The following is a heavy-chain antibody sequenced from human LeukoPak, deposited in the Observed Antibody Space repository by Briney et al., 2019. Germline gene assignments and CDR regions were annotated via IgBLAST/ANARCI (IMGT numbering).Heavy chain of an antibody. D-gene: IGHD4-17*01. J-gene: IGHJ3*02. V-gene: IGHV4-59*11. Sequence: PSETLSLTCTVSGGSISSHYWSWIRQPPGKGLEWIGYIDYSGSTNYNPSLKSRVTISVDTSKNQFSLKMTSVTAADTAVYYCARESPTQTTVIDIWGQGTMVTVSS. CDR1: GGSISSHY. CDR2: IDYSGST. CDR3: ARESPTQTTVIDI.